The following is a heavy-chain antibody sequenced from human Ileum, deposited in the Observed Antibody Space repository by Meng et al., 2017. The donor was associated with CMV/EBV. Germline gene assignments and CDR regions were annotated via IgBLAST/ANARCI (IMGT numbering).Heavy chain of an antibody. J-gene: IGHJ4*02. CDR1: GYTFTDYY. D-gene: IGHD5-12*01. CDR2: IKPHSGDT. CDR3: AREIIMAARAFGY. Sequence: QGQLAQSGTEVKKPGDSVKVSCKASGYTFTDYYMHWVRQAPGQGLEWMGWIKPHSGDTKYEKKFQGRVTMTSDTSISTVYMELTRLTPDDTAIYYCAREIIMAARAFGYWGQGTLVTVSS. V-gene: IGHV1-2*02.